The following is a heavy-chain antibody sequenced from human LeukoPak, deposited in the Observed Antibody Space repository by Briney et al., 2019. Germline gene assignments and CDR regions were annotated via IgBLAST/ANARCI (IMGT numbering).Heavy chain of an antibody. V-gene: IGHV4-59*01. Sequence: SETLSLTCTVSGGSISSYYWSWIRQPPGKGLEWIGYTYYSGSTNYNPSLKSRVTISVDTSKNQFSLKLSSVTAADTAVYYCARDLSGIAAAGIGPLDIWGQGTMVTVSS. D-gene: IGHD6-13*01. CDR1: GGSISSYY. CDR3: ARDLSGIAAAGIGPLDI. J-gene: IGHJ3*02. CDR2: TYYSGST.